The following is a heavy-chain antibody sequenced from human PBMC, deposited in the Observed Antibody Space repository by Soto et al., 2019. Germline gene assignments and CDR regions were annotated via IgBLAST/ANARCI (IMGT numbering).Heavy chain of an antibody. D-gene: IGHD3-22*01. J-gene: IGHJ4*02. CDR1: GGTFSSYA. Sequence: QVQLVQSGAEVKKPGSSVKVSCKASGGTFSSYAISWVRQAPGQGLEWMGGIIPIFGTANYAQKFQGRVPLTADESTSTAYMELSSLRSEDTAVYYCARDQSVNYYDSSGYYYYWGQGTLVTVSS. CDR2: IIPIFGTA. CDR3: ARDQSVNYYDSSGYYYY. V-gene: IGHV1-69*01.